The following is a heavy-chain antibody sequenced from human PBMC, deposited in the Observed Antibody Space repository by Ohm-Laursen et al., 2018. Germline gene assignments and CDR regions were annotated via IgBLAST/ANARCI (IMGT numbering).Heavy chain of an antibody. CDR3: VRDPSGWGLDV. J-gene: IGHJ6*02. CDR2: IGKSGDT. D-gene: IGHD2-15*01. V-gene: IGHV3-13*04. Sequence: SLRLSCAASGYTFTDYDMHWVRQRTEKGLESIAQIGKSGDTYYADSVKGRFSISRDNAKKSLYLQMDSLRAEDTAVYYCVRDPSGWGLDVWGQGTTVTVCS. CDR1: GYTFTDYD.